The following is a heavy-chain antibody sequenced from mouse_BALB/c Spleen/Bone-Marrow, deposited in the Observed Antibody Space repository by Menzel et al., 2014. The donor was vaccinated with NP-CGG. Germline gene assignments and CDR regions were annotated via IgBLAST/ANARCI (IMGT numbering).Heavy chain of an antibody. V-gene: IGHV5-4*02. CDR2: ISDGGSYT. CDR3: ANCYGSTWFAY. Sequence: EVEVEESGGGLVKPGGSLKLSCAASGFTFSDYYMYWVRQTPEKRLEWVATISDGGSYTYYPDSVKGRFTISRDNAKNNLYLQMSSLKSEDTAMYYCANCYGSTWFAYWGQGTLVTVSA. D-gene: IGHD1-1*01. CDR1: GFTFSDYY. J-gene: IGHJ3*01.